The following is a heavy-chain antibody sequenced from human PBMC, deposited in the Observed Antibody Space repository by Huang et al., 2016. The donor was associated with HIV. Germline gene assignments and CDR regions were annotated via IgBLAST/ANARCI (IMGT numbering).Heavy chain of an antibody. V-gene: IGHV3-30*18. D-gene: IGHD5-12*01. Sequence: QVQLVESGGGVVQPGRSLRLSCAASGFTFSNYGVHWVRQAPCKWLGWGAARSYDGSYQYYSDSVKGRFTISRDDSQNTLYLQMSSLRAEDTAVYFCAKDREDSAYQLDYWGQGTRVTVSS. CDR1: GFTFSNYG. J-gene: IGHJ4*02. CDR3: AKDREDSAYQLDY. CDR2: RSYDGSYQ.